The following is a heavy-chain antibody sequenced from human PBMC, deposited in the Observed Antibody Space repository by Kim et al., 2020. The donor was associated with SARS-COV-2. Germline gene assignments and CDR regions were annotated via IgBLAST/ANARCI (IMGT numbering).Heavy chain of an antibody. J-gene: IGHJ4*02. CDR2: ISYDGSNK. CDR1: GFIFSSYG. CDR3: AKDPPTRGGFDY. D-gene: IGHD3-16*01. V-gene: IGHV3-30*18. Sequence: GGSLRLSCAASGFIFSSYGMHWVRQAPGKGLEWVAVISYDGSNKYYADSVKGRFTISRDNSKNTLYLQMNRLTAEDTAVYYCAKDPPTRGGFDYWGQGTLVTVAS.